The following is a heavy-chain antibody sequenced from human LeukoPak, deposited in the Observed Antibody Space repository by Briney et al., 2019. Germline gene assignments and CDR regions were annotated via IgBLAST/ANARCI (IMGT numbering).Heavy chain of an antibody. CDR3: ARDDIVVVPAVTAGYYGMDV. D-gene: IGHD2-2*01. Sequence: ASVKVSCKAPGGTFNSYAISWVRQAPGQGLEWMGGVIPFFGTPNYAQKFQGRVTIIADESTSTAYMELSSLRSDDTAVYYCARDDIVVVPAVTAGYYGMDVWGQGTTVTVSS. J-gene: IGHJ6*02. CDR2: VIPFFGTP. CDR1: GGTFNSYA. V-gene: IGHV1-69*13.